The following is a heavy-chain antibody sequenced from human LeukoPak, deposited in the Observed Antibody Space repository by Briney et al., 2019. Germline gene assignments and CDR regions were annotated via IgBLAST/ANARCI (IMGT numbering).Heavy chain of an antibody. Sequence: SETLSLTCAVYDGSFSGYYWSWVRQHPGKGLEWIGYIYYSGSTYYNPSLKSRVTISVDTSKNQFSLKLSSVTAADTAVYYCARLAESIAARPVDYWGQGTLVTVSS. CDR1: DGSFSGYY. D-gene: IGHD6-6*01. CDR2: IYYSGST. CDR3: ARLAESIAARPVDY. V-gene: IGHV4-31*11. J-gene: IGHJ4*02.